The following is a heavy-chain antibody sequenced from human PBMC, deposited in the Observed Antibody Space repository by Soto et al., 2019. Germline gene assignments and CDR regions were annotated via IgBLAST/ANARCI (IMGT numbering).Heavy chain of an antibody. CDR2: IWYDGSNK. CDR3: ASSGRKAAAGTVTDYYYGMDV. J-gene: IGHJ6*02. CDR1: GFTFSSYG. D-gene: IGHD6-13*01. Sequence: GGSLSLSCAASGFTFSSYGMHWGRQAPGKGLEWVAVIWYDGSNKYYADSVKGRFTISRDNSKNTLYLQMNSLRAEDTAVYYCASSGRKAAAGTVTDYYYGMDVWGQGTTVTVSS. V-gene: IGHV3-33*01.